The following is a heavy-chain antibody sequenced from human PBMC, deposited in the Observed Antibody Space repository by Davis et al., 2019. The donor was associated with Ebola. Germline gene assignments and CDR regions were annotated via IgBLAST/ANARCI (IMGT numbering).Heavy chain of an antibody. D-gene: IGHD1-26*01. J-gene: IGHJ4*02. Sequence: MPSETLSLTCAVYGGSFSGYYWSWIRQPPGKGLEWIGEINHSGSTNYNPSLKSRVTISVDTSKNQFSLKLSSVTAADKAVYYCAREGYSPIVGATYFDYWGQGTLVTVSS. V-gene: IGHV4-34*01. CDR1: GGSFSGYY. CDR2: INHSGST. CDR3: AREGYSPIVGATYFDY.